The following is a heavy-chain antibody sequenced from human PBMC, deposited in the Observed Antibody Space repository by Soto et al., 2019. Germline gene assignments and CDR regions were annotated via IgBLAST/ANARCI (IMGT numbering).Heavy chain of an antibody. CDR3: ARSFGWYAIDY. CDR1: GGPISSGYF. V-gene: IGHV4-4*02. D-gene: IGHD6-19*01. Sequence: QVLLQESGPGLVQPSGTLSLSCAVSGGPISSGYFWGWVRQPPGKGLEWLGDISHSGTVNYNPSLNSRVTISMDKSKSQFSLTLNSVTAADTAVYYCARSFGWYAIDYWGQGILVIVSS. J-gene: IGHJ4*02. CDR2: ISHSGTV.